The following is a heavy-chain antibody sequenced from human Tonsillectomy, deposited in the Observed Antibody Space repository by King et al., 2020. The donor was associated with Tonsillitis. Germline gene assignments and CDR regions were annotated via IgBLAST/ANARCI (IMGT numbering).Heavy chain of an antibody. Sequence: VQLVESGGGLVQPGGSLRLSCATSGFTFSSHAMSWVRQAPGKGLEWVSNISGNGGSTYYADSVKGRFTISRDNSKNTLYLQMNSLRAEDTAVYYCAKSFPDYDFWSGYYRVWGQGTLVTVSS. J-gene: IGHJ4*02. CDR2: ISGNGGST. CDR3: AKSFPDYDFWSGYYRV. D-gene: IGHD3-3*01. V-gene: IGHV3-23*04. CDR1: GFTFSSHA.